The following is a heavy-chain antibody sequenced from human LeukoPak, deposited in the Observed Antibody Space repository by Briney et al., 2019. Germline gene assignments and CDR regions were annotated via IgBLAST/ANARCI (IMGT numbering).Heavy chain of an antibody. CDR1: GFTFSSNW. D-gene: IGHD3-10*01. V-gene: IGHV3-7*01. CDR3: HAMVRGVINIVDY. J-gene: IGHJ4*02. CDR2: IRQDGSEK. Sequence: PGGSLRLSCAASGFTFSSNWMTWVRQAPGKGLEWVANIRQDGSEKYYVDSVKGRFTISRDNAKNSLYLQMNSLRAEDTAVYYCHAMVRGVINIVDYWGQGTLVTVSS.